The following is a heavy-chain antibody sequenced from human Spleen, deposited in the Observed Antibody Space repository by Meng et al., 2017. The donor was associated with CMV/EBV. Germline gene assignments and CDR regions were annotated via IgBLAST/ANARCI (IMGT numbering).Heavy chain of an antibody. V-gene: IGHV3-53*01. CDR3: AKDDDYGGSYYYYGMDV. Sequence: GESLKISCAASGFTVSSNYMSWVRQAPGKGLEWVSVIYSGGSTYYADSVKGRFTISRDNSKNTLYLQMNSLRAEDTAVYYCAKDDDYGGSYYYYGMDVWGQGTTVTVSS. D-gene: IGHD4-23*01. CDR2: IYSGGST. J-gene: IGHJ6*02. CDR1: GFTVSSNY.